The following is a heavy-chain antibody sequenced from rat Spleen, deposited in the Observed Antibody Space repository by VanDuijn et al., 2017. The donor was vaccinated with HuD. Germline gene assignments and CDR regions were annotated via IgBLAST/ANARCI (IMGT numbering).Heavy chain of an antibody. CDR2: ITYDGSGT. J-gene: IGHJ3*01. CDR1: GFTFSDYN. D-gene: IGHD1-12*01. CDR3: TPYEGGSAY. Sequence: EVQLVESGGGLVQPGRSLKLSCAASGFTFSDYNMAWVRQAPKKGLEWVAAITYDGSGTYYRDSVKGRFTISRDNAQSTLYLQMNSLRSEDTATYYCTPYEGGSAYWGQGTLVTVSS. V-gene: IGHV5-7*01.